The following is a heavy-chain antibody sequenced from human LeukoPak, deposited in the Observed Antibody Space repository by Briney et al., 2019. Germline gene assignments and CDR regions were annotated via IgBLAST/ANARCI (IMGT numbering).Heavy chain of an antibody. V-gene: IGHV4-59*01. D-gene: IGHD3-3*01. J-gene: IGHJ4*02. CDR3: ARGKYYDFWSGYYRYYFDY. CDR2: IYYSGST. CDR1: GGSISSYY. Sequence: SETLSLTCTVSGGSISSYYWSWIRQPPGKGLEWTGYIYYSGSTNYNPSLKSRVTISVDTSKNQFSLKLSSVTAADTAVYYCARGKYYDFWSGYYRYYFDYWGQGTLVTVSS.